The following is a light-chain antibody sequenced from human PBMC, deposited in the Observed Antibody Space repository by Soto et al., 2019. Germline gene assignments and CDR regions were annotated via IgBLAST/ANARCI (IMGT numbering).Light chain of an antibody. V-gene: IGLV1-44*01. Sequence: QSVLTQPPSASGTPGQRVTISCSGRSSNIGSNTVNWYQQLPGTAPKLVIYNNNLRPSGVPDRFSGSKSGTSASLAISGLQSEDEADYHCEAWDDSLSSVVFGGCTQLTVL. CDR2: NNN. CDR3: EAWDDSLSSVV. CDR1: SSNIGSNT. J-gene: IGLJ7*01.